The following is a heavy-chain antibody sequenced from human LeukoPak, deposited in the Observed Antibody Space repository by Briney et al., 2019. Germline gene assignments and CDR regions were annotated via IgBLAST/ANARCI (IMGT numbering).Heavy chain of an antibody. Sequence: ASVKVSCKASGYTFTSYGISWVRQAPGQGLEWMGWISAYNGNTNYAQKLQGRVTMTTDTSTSTAYMELRSLRSDDTAVYYCARDRPEASNSLIWKVLFDYWGQGTLVTVSS. J-gene: IGHJ4*02. CDR2: ISAYNGNT. D-gene: IGHD3-10*01. CDR1: GYTFTSYG. V-gene: IGHV1-18*01. CDR3: ARDRPEASNSLIWKVLFDY.